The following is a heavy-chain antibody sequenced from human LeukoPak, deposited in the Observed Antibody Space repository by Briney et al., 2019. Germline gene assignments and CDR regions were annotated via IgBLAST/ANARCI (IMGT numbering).Heavy chain of an antibody. Sequence: KPGGSLRLSCAGSGFTFSDYYMSWIRQAPGKGLEWVSYISSSSSYIYYADSVKGRFTISRDNAKNSLYLQMNSLRAEDTAVYYCARVGVDTAMVFDAFDIWGQGTMVTVSS. D-gene: IGHD5-18*01. CDR1: GFTFSDYY. V-gene: IGHV3-11*06. CDR2: ISSSSSYI. CDR3: ARVGVDTAMVFDAFDI. J-gene: IGHJ3*02.